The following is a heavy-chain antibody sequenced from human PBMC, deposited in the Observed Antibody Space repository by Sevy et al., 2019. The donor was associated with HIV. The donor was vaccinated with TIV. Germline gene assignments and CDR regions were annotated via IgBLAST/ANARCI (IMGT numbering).Heavy chain of an antibody. Sequence: GGSLRLSCSASGFAFSAYWMVWVRQGPGKGLEWVANIKQDGSEQNYVDSVEGRFTISRDNGKNLLYLQMNDLRAEDTAVYSCARGGGGFYGDYPFDYWGHGTLVTVSS. V-gene: IGHV3-7*04. D-gene: IGHD4-17*01. CDR1: GFAFSAYW. CDR2: IKQDGSEQ. CDR3: ARGGGGFYGDYPFDY. J-gene: IGHJ4*01.